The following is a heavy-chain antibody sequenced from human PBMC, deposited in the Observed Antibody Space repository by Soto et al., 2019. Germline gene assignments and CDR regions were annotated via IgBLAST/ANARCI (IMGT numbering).Heavy chain of an antibody. CDR1: GGSISSFH. Sequence: SETLSLTWTVSGGSISSFHWSWIRQHPGKGLEWIGYIYSGSTSYSASLKSRVTISVDTSKNQFSLRLRSVTAADTAVYYCARAPRGNYGYPSYFDYWGQGTLVTVSS. V-gene: IGHV4-59*01. CDR2: IYSGST. D-gene: IGHD3-10*01. CDR3: ARAPRGNYGYPSYFDY. J-gene: IGHJ4*02.